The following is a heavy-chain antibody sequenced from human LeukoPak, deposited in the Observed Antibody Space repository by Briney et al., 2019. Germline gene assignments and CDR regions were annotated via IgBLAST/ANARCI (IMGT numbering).Heavy chain of an antibody. CDR3: ARDRLEGEYYDFWSGYYQFDY. Sequence: GGSLRLSCAASGFTFSSYSMNWVRQAPGKGLEWVSSISSSSSYIYYADSVKSRFTIPRDNAKNSLYLQMNSLRAEDTAVYYCARDRLEGEYYDFWSGYYQFDYWGQGTLVTVSS. CDR1: GFTFSSYS. CDR2: ISSSSSYI. V-gene: IGHV3-21*01. D-gene: IGHD3-3*01. J-gene: IGHJ4*02.